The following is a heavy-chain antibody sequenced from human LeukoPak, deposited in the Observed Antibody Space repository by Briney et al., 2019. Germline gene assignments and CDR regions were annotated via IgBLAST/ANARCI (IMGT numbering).Heavy chain of an antibody. Sequence: LETLSLTCSVSGGSISTSPYYWGWIRQPPRKGLEWIGDIYYSGNTYYNPSLKSRVTISVDTSKNQVSLKVTSVTAADTALYYRARRRTYDILTGYPQYYFDYWGQGALVTVSS. CDR3: ARRRTYDILTGYPQYYFDY. CDR2: IYYSGNT. D-gene: IGHD3-9*01. V-gene: IGHV4-39*01. J-gene: IGHJ4*02. CDR1: GGSISTSPYY.